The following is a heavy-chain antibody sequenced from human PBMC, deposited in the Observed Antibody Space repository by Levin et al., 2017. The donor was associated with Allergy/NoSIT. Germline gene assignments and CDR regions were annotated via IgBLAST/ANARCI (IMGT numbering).Heavy chain of an antibody. CDR2: IYYRGST. V-gene: IGHV4-61*01. CDR3: ARDWAGALDY. Sequence: GSLRLSCTVSGGSVSSGSYYWTWIRQPPGKGLEWIGYIYYRGSTKYNPSLKSRVTISVDTSKNQFSLKLSSVTAADTAVYYCARDWAGALDYWGQGTLVTVSS. D-gene: IGHD6-19*01. CDR1: GGSVSSGSYY. J-gene: IGHJ4*02.